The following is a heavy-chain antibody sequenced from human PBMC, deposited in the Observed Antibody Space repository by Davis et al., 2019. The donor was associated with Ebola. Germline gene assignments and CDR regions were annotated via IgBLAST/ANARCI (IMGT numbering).Heavy chain of an antibody. V-gene: IGHV3-30*18. CDR1: GFTFSSHG. Sequence: GESLKISCTASGFTFSSHGMHWVRQAPGKGLEWVAVISYDGSNKYYADYAKGRFTISRDNSKNTLYLQMNSLRAEDTAVYYCANTRDKGMVLEFANPDVWGKGTTVIVSS. CDR3: ANTRDKGMVLEFANPDV. J-gene: IGHJ6*04. CDR2: ISYDGSNK. D-gene: IGHD5-18*01.